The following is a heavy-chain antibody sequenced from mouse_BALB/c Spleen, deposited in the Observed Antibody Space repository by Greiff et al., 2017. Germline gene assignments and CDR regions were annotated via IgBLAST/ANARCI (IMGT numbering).Heavy chain of an antibody. V-gene: IGHV2-9*02. J-gene: IGHJ4*01. CDR2: IWAGGST. D-gene: IGHD1-2*01. CDR3: APITTATYYAMDY. CDR1: GFSLTSYG. Sequence: VQGVESGPGLVAPSQSLSITCTVSGFSLTSYGVHWVRQPPGKGLEWLGVIWAGGSTNYNSALMSRLSISKDNSKSQVFLKMNSLQTDDTAMYYCAPITTATYYAMDYWGQGTSVTVSS.